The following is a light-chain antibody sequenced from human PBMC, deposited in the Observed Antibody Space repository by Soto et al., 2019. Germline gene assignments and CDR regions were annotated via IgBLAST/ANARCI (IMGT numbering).Light chain of an antibody. V-gene: IGKV3-20*01. Sequence: IVMTHSPATLSVSPWESSTQHISSSQSVSSHLAWHQQRPGQAPKILTYGTSIRATGIPDRFSGSGSGTDFTLTITRLEPEDFAVYYCQRFGTSPPWTFGQGTKV. J-gene: IGKJ1*01. CDR3: QRFGTSPPWT. CDR1: QSVSSH. CDR2: GTS.